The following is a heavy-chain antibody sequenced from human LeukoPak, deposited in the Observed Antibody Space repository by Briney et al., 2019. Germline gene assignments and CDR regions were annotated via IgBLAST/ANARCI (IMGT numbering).Heavy chain of an antibody. D-gene: IGHD3-10*01. CDR1: GFTFSSYG. V-gene: IGHV3-23*01. Sequence: PGGSLRLSCAASGFTFSSYGMSWVRQAPGKGLEWVSAISGSGGSTYYADSVKGRFTISRDNSKNTLYLQMNSLRAEDTAVYYCAKGPGVVRGVKSPTFDYWGQGTLVTVSS. CDR2: ISGSGGST. J-gene: IGHJ4*02. CDR3: AKGPGVVRGVKSPTFDY.